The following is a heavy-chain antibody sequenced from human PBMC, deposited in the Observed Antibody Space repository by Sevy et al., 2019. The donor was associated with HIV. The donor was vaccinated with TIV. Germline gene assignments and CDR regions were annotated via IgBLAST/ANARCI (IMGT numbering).Heavy chain of an antibody. CDR2: IKQDGSEK. Sequence: GESLKISCAASGFTFSSYWMSWVRQAPGKGLEWVANIKQDGSEKYYVDSVKGRFTISRDNAKNSLYLQMSSLRAEDMGVYYCARDKILDYWGQGIRVTVSS. J-gene: IGHJ4*02. CDR1: GFTFSSYW. CDR3: ARDKILDY. V-gene: IGHV3-7*01.